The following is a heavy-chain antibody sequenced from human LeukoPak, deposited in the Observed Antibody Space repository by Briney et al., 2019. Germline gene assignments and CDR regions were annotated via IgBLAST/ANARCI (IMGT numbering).Heavy chain of an antibody. Sequence: PGGSLRLSCAASGFTFSSYAMHWVRQAPGKGLEWVAVISYDGSNKYYADSVKGRFTISRDNSKNTLYLQMNSLRAEDTAVYYCARGGEDYDFWSGYSDYWGQGTLVTVSS. CDR1: GFTFSSYA. D-gene: IGHD3-3*01. J-gene: IGHJ4*02. CDR2: ISYDGSNK. V-gene: IGHV3-30-3*01. CDR3: ARGGEDYDFWSGYSDY.